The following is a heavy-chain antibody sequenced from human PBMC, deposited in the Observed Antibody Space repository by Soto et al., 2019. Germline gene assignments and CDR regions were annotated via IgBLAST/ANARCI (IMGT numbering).Heavy chain of an antibody. CDR3: ARDGLGAYTYGSYYFDY. CDR1: GFTFSNYA. J-gene: IGHJ4*02. D-gene: IGHD5-18*01. V-gene: IGHV3-23*01. Sequence: EVQLLESGGGLVQPGGSLRLSCAASGFTFSNYAMSWVRQAPGKGLEWVSTISTSGGSTYSADSVKGRFTISRDNAKNTLYLQMNSLRAEDTAVYYCARDGLGAYTYGSYYFDYWGQGPLVTVSS. CDR2: ISTSGGST.